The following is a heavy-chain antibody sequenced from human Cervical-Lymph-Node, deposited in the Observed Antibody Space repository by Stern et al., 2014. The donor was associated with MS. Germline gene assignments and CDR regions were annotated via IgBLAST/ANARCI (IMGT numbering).Heavy chain of an antibody. Sequence: VQLVESGGGVVQPGRPLRLSCAASGFTFGSCAMHWVRQAPGKGLEWVACISYDGTKKYYADSVKGRFTVSRDSSQNTLHLQMSSLTAEDTAVYYCAKDRQYLTYVFDHWGQGSLVTVSS. CDR2: ISYDGTKK. CDR3: AKDRQYLTYVFDH. D-gene: IGHD2/OR15-2a*01. J-gene: IGHJ5*02. CDR1: GFTFGSCA. V-gene: IGHV3-30*18.